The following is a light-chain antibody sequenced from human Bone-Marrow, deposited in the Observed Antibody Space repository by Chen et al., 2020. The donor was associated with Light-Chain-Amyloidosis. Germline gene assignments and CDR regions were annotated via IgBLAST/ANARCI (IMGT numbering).Light chain of an antibody. CDR2: DDS. CDR1: NIGSTS. Sequence: SSVLTQPSLVSVALGHTATIACGGINIGSTSVHWYQQTQGQAPLLVVYDDSDRPSGFPERLSGSNCGNTATLTISRVEAGNEADDYCQVWDRSSDRPVFGGGTKLTVL. CDR3: QVWDRSSDRPV. J-gene: IGLJ3*02. V-gene: IGLV3-21*02.